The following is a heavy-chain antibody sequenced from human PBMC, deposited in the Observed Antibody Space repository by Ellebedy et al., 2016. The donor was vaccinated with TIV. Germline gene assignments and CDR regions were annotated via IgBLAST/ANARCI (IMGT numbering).Heavy chain of an antibody. D-gene: IGHD3-10*01. V-gene: IGHV3-74*01. CDR2: INSDGSST. Sequence: RINSDGSSTSYADSVKGRFTISRDNAKNTLYLQMNSLRAEDTAVYYCARDRGRGSAFDIWGQGTTVTVSS. J-gene: IGHJ3*02. CDR3: ARDRGRGSAFDI.